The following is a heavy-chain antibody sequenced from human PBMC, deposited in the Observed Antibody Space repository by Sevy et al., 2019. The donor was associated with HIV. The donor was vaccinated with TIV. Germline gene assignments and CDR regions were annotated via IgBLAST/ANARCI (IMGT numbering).Heavy chain of an antibody. CDR1: GYIFSDYN. CDR3: VREDINAPRTLLSFDI. Sequence: ASVKVSCKTTGYIFSDYNMHWVRQAPGQGLEWMALINPNSGVTIYAQNFRGRVSVTRDTSMSTAYMELGGLTSDDTAVYYCVREDINAPRTLLSFDIWGQGTMVTVSS. J-gene: IGHJ3*02. V-gene: IGHV1-2*06. CDR2: INPNSGVT. D-gene: IGHD3-3*01.